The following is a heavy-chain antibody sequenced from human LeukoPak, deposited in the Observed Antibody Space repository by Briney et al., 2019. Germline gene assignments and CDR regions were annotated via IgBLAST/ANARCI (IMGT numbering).Heavy chain of an antibody. CDR3: AKDLYVGP. CDR1: GFTFSSYG. J-gene: IGHJ5*02. CDR2: ISYDGSNK. Sequence: GGSLRLSCAASGFTFSSYGMHWVRQAPDKGLEWVAVISYDGSNKYYADSVKGRFTISRDNSKNTLYLQMNSLRAEDTAVYYCAKDLYVGPWGQGTLVTVSS. V-gene: IGHV3-30*18. D-gene: IGHD3-16*01.